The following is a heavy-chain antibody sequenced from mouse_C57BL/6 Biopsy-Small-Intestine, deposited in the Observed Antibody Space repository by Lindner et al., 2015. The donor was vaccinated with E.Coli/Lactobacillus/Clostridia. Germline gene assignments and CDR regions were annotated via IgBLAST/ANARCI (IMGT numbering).Heavy chain of an antibody. D-gene: IGHD1-1*01. Sequence: VQLQESGAELMKPGASVKLSCKATGYSFTGYWIEWVKQRPGHGLEWIGEILPGGGSPNYNEKFKGKATFTADTSSNTAYMQLSSLTTEDSAIYYCARWNYYGSSPYYAMDFWGQGTSVTVSS. CDR1: GYSFTGYW. J-gene: IGHJ4*01. CDR2: ILPGGGSP. CDR3: ARWNYYGSSPYYAMDF. V-gene: IGHV1-9*01.